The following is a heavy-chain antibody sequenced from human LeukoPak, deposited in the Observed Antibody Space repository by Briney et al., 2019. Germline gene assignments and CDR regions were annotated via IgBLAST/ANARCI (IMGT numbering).Heavy chain of an antibody. J-gene: IGHJ4*02. D-gene: IGHD7-27*01. CDR2: MKSNNGHT. V-gene: IGHV1-8*01. Sequence: GESLKISCKASGYTFTSFDFNWVRQATGQGLEWMGWMKSNNGHTGYAQKFQGRVTMTRDTSISTAYMELSSLTFEDTAVYYCARGPPNWGMVGYWGQGTLVTVSS. CDR1: GYTFTSFD. CDR3: ARGPPNWGMVGY.